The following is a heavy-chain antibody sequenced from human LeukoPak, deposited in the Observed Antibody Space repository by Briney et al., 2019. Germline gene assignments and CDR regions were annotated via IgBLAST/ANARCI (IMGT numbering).Heavy chain of an antibody. Sequence: PGGSLRLSCAASGLTFSSYAMSWVRQDPGKGLEWVSGISGSGGTTYYADSVKGRFTISRDNSKNTLYLQMNSLRAEDTAVYYCATVAVGRLDVLGKGTTVTVSS. CDR2: ISGSGGTT. J-gene: IGHJ6*04. CDR3: ATVAVGRLDV. V-gene: IGHV3-23*01. CDR1: GLTFSSYA.